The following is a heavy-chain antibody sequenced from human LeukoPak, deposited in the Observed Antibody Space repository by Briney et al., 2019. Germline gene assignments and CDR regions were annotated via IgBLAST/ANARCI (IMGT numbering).Heavy chain of an antibody. Sequence: GGSLRLSCAASGFTFSSSAMHWVRQAPDKGLEWVAVISYDASNKYYADSVKGRFTISRDNSKNTLYLQMNSLRADDTAVYYCARDRDSSGWYEGFDYWGQGTLVTVSS. D-gene: IGHD6-19*01. CDR1: GFTFSSSA. CDR3: ARDRDSSGWYEGFDY. V-gene: IGHV3-30-3*01. CDR2: ISYDASNK. J-gene: IGHJ4*02.